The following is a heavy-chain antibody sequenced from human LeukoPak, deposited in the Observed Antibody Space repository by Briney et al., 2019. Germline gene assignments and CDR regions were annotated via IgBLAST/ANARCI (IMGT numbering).Heavy chain of an antibody. V-gene: IGHV4-34*01. Sequence: SETLSLTCAVYGGSFSGYYWSWIRQPPGKGLEWSGEINHSGSTSYNPSLKSRLTISVDTSKNQCSLKLSSVTAADTAVYYCARRDGYSRTYFDYWGQGTLVTVSS. CDR3: ARRDGYSRTYFDY. D-gene: IGHD5-24*01. CDR1: GGSFSGYY. CDR2: INHSGST. J-gene: IGHJ4*02.